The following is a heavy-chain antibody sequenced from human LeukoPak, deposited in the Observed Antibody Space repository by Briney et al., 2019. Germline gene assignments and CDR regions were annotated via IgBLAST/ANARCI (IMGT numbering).Heavy chain of an antibody. Sequence: GASVKVSCKASGYTFTSYGISWVRQAPGQGLEWMGWISAYNGNTNYAQKLQGRVTMTTDTSTSTAYMELSRLRSDDTAVYYCATLRGSPNWFDPWGQGTLVTVSS. CDR1: GYTFTSYG. CDR3: ATLRGSPNWFDP. D-gene: IGHD3-16*01. V-gene: IGHV1-18*01. J-gene: IGHJ5*02. CDR2: ISAYNGNT.